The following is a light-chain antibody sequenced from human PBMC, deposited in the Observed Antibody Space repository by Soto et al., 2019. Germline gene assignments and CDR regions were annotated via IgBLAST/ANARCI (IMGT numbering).Light chain of an antibody. V-gene: IGKV3-20*01. CDR2: GAS. CDR3: QQYGSSPQT. J-gene: IGKJ1*01. CDR1: QSISSSY. Sequence: EIVLTQSPGTLSLSPGGRATLSCRASQSISSSYLAWYQVKPGQAPRLLIYGASSRATGFPDRFSGSGSGTDFTLTISRLEPEDFAVYYCQQYGSSPQTFGQGTKV.